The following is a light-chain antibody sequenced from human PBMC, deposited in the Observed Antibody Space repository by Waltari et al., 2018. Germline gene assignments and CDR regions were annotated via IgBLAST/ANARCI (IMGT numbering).Light chain of an antibody. V-gene: IGLV1-40*01. CDR1: SSNFGAGYD. J-gene: IGLJ3*02. CDR2: GIT. CDR3: QSFDSSLSASV. Sequence: QSVLTQPPSMSGAPGQKVTIPCTGGSSNFGAGYDVHWYQQFPGTAPKLLIFGITNRPSGGPGRFSGSKSGTSASLAIAGLQSEDEAVYYCQSFDSSLSASVFGGGTKLTVL.